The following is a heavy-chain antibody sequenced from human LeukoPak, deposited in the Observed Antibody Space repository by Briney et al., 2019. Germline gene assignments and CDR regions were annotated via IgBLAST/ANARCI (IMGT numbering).Heavy chain of an antibody. J-gene: IGHJ6*03. D-gene: IGHD2-2*01. CDR1: GYSFTSYW. Sequence: GESLKISCKGSGYSFTSYWIGWVRQMPGKGLEWMGIIYPGDSDTRYSPSFQGQVTISADKSISTAYLRWSSLKASDTAMYYCARQIVVVPADLNYYYYYMDVWGKGTTVTVSS. V-gene: IGHV5-51*01. CDR2: IYPGDSDT. CDR3: ARQIVVVPADLNYYYYYMDV.